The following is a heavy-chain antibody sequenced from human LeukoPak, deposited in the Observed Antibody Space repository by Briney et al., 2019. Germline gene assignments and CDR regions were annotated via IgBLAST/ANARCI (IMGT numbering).Heavy chain of an antibody. Sequence: PGGSLRLSCAASGFTFSSYSMNWVRQAPGKGLEWVSSISSSTNYIYYADSVKGRFTISRDNAKNSLYLQMNSLRIEDMAFYYCAKGGCSSIKCYTNYWGQGTLVTVSS. CDR2: ISSSTNYI. CDR3: AKGGCSSIKCYTNY. CDR1: GFTFSSYS. D-gene: IGHD2-2*02. V-gene: IGHV3-21*04. J-gene: IGHJ4*02.